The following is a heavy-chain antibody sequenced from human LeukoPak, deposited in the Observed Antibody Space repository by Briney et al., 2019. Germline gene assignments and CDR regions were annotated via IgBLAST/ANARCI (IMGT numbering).Heavy chain of an antibody. CDR1: GFTFSNAL. CDR2: IKSKTDGGTT. D-gene: IGHD3-10*01. Sequence: PGGSLRLSRAASGFTFSNALMSWGRQAPGKGLEWVGRIKSKTDGGTTDYAAPVKGRFTISRDDSKNTLYVQMNSLKTEDTAVYYCTTGPYDYGSGTYYHWGQGTLVTVSS. J-gene: IGHJ4*02. V-gene: IGHV3-15*01. CDR3: TTGPYDYGSGTYYH.